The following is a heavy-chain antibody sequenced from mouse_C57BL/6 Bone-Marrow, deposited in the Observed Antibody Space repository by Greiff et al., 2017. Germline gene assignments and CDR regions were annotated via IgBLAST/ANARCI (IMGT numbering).Heavy chain of an antibody. CDR1: GYTFTSYW. CDR2: IHPNSGST. CDR3: AREGYYCGSYYFDY. J-gene: IGHJ2*01. D-gene: IGHD1-1*01. Sequence: QVQLQQPGAELVKPGASVKLSCKASGYTFTSYWMHWVKQRPGQGLEWIGMIHPNSGSTNYNEKFKSKATLTVTKSSSTAYMQLSSLTSEDSAVYYGAREGYYCGSYYFDYWGQGTTLTVSS. V-gene: IGHV1-64*01.